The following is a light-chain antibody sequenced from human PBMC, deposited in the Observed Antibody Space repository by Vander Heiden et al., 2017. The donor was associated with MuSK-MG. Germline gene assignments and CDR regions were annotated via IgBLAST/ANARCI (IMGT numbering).Light chain of an antibody. V-gene: IGKV4-1*01. CDR1: QSVLYSSNNKNY. CDR2: WAS. Sequence: DIVMTQSPDSLAVSLGERATINCKSSQSVLYSSNNKNYLAWYQQKPGQPPKLLIYWASTRESGVPDRFSGSGSGTDFTLTISSLQAEDVAVYYCQQYDTTPWTFGQGTKVEIQ. CDR3: QQYDTTPWT. J-gene: IGKJ1*01.